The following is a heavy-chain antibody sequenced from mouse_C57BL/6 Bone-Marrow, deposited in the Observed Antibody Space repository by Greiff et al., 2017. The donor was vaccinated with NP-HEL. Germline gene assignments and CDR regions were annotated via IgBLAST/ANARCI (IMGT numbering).Heavy chain of an antibody. J-gene: IGHJ1*03. V-gene: IGHV2-2*01. CDR3: ARHYYGSSYEGWYFDV. D-gene: IGHD1-1*01. CDR1: GFSLTSYG. CDR2: IWSGGST. Sequence: QVQLKESGPGLVQPSQSLSITCTVSGFSLTSYGVHWVRQSPGKGLEWLGVIWSGGSTDYNAAFISRLSISKDNSKSQVFFKMNSLQADDTAIYYCARHYYGSSYEGWYFDVWGTGTTVTVSS.